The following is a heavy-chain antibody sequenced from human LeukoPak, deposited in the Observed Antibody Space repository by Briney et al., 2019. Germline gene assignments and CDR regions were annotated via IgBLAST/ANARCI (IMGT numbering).Heavy chain of an antibody. CDR3: ARVHSSSGGY. Sequence: GGSLRLSCAASGFTFSIYTMNWVRQAPGKGLEWVSSISSSSTFIYYADSVKGRFTISRDSAKNSLFLQMNSLRAEDTAVYYCARVHSSSGGYWGQGTLVTVSS. V-gene: IGHV3-21*01. J-gene: IGHJ4*02. CDR2: ISSSSTFI. D-gene: IGHD6-6*01. CDR1: GFTFSIYT.